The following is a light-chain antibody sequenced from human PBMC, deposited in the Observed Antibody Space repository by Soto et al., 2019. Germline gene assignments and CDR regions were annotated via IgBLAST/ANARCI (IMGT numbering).Light chain of an antibody. V-gene: IGLV1-51*01. CDR2: DNN. CDR3: GTWDSYLSTGV. J-gene: IGLJ3*02. CDR1: NSNVGSNY. Sequence: QSVLTQPPSVSAAPGQKVTISCSGSNSNVGSNYVSWYQQLPGTAPKLLIYDNNKRPSGIPDRFSGSKSGTSATLGITGLQTGDEADYYCGTWDSYLSTGVFGGGTKLTVL.